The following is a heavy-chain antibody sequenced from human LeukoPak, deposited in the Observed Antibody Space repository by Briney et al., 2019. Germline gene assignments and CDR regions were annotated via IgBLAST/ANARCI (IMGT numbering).Heavy chain of an antibody. V-gene: IGHV4-59*08. CDR2: ISYNGDS. Sequence: SETLSLTCSVSGASIRSYFWSWIRQSPGKGLEWIGYISYNGDSDRNPSLKSRVTISLDMSKSQFSLKVRSVTAADSAVYYCARHRASGTWWFDPWGQGTLVTVSS. CDR3: ARHRASGTWWFDP. CDR1: GASIRSYF. D-gene: IGHD1/OR15-1a*01. J-gene: IGHJ5*02.